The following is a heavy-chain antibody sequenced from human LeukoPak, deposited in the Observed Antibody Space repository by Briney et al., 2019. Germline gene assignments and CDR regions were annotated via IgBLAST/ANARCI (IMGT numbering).Heavy chain of an antibody. V-gene: IGHV3-21*06. CDR3: ARDLSGETGYTYGRGIDY. J-gene: IGHJ4*02. CDR2: ISSSSSYK. Sequence: GGSLRLSCAASGFIFSSYSMNWVRQAPGKGLAWVSSISSSSSYKNYADSVRGRFTISRDSAKNSLYLQMNSLRAEDTAVYYCARDLSGETGYTYGRGIDYWGQGTLVTVSS. D-gene: IGHD5-18*01. CDR1: GFIFSSYS.